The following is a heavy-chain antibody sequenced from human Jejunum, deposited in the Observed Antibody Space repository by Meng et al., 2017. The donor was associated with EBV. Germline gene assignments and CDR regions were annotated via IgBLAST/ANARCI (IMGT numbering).Heavy chain of an antibody. V-gene: IGHV3-74*01. CDR3: ARAEFSGPSLVY. D-gene: IGHD5-12*01. J-gene: IGHJ4*02. CDR2: IDHTGTST. Sequence: EVQLVESGGGLVQPGGSLRVSCTGSGFTFNSNWMHWVRHAPGKGLVWVSRIDHTGTSTSYADSVKGRFTISRDNAKNTLYLELNSLRPEDTAVYYCARAEFSGPSLVYWGQGTLVTVSS. CDR1: GFTFNSNW.